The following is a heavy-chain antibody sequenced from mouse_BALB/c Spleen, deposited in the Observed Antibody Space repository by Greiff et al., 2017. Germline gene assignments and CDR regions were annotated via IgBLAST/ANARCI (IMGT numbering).Heavy chain of an antibody. V-gene: IGHV5-6*01. Sequence: EVQLVESGGDLVKPGGSLKLSCAASGFTFSSYGMSWVRQTPDKRLEWVATISSGGSYTYYPDSVKGRFTISRDNAKNTLYLQMSSLKSEDTAMYYCARHRDYGYFDYWGQGTTLTVSS. CDR3: ARHRDYGYFDY. D-gene: IGHD1-1*01. J-gene: IGHJ2*01. CDR1: GFTFSSYG. CDR2: ISSGGSYT.